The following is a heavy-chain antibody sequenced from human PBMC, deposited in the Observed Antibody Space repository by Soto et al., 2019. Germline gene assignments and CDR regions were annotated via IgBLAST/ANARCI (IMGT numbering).Heavy chain of an antibody. V-gene: IGHV3-23*04. CDR2: ITITGDTT. CDR3: GKGGGGDHGY. J-gene: IGHJ4*02. D-gene: IGHD2-21*02. Sequence: EAQLVESEGGLVQPGGSLRLSCEASGFIFTTSDMSWVRQAPGKGLEWISSITITGDTTHYADSVKGRFTISRDNSRNPVYLQRNSRRVDDTAVNYCGKGGGGDHGYWGQGTLVAVSS. CDR1: GFIFTTSD.